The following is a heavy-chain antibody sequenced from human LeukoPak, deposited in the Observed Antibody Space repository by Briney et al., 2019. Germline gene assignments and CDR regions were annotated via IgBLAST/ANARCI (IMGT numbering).Heavy chain of an antibody. J-gene: IGHJ4*02. D-gene: IGHD6-6*01. CDR2: ISWDGGST. V-gene: IGHV3-43*01. CDR3: AKDISPYSSSGPFDY. CDR1: GFTFDDYT. Sequence: GGSLRLSCAASGFTFDDYTMHWVRQAPGKGLEWVSLISWDGGSTYYADSVKGRFTISRDNSKNSLYLQMNSLRTEDTALYYCAKDISPYSSSGPFDYWGQGTLVTVSS.